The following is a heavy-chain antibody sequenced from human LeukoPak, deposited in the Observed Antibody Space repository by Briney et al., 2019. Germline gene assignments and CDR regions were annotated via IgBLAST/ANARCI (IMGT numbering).Heavy chain of an antibody. D-gene: IGHD2-2*01. J-gene: IGHJ4*02. CDR1: GFTFSSYA. V-gene: IGHV3-23*01. CDR2: ISGSGGST. CDR3: AKGYCSSTSCPLGY. Sequence: PGGSLRLSCAASGFTFSSYAMSWVRQAPGKGLEWVSAISGSGGSTYYADSVKGRFTISRDNSKNTLYLQMNSLRAEDTAVHYCAKGYCSSTSCPLGYWGQGTLVTVSS.